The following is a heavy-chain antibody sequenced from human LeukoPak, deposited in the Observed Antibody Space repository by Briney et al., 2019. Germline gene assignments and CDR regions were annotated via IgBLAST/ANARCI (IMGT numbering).Heavy chain of an antibody. CDR2: INPSDSDS. CDR1: GYRFTTYW. CDR3: ARRSPSALD. J-gene: IGHJ4*02. V-gene: IGHV5-51*01. Sequence: GESLKISCKGSGYRFTTYWIGWVRQMPGKGLEWMGMINPSDSDSRYSPSFQGQVTMSVDKSISTAYLQWSSLKASDTAMYYCARRSPSALDWGQGTLVTVSS.